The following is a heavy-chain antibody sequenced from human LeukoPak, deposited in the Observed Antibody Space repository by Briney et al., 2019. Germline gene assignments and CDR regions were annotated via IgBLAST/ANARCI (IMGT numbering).Heavy chain of an antibody. Sequence: GGSLRLSCAASGFTFSSYGMHWVRQAPGKGLEWVAVISHDGSNKYYADSVKGRFTISRDNAKNSLYLQMNSLRAEDTAVYYCARAYSSSVEGLGFDYWGQGTLVTVSS. D-gene: IGHD6-6*01. CDR3: ARAYSSSVEGLGFDY. CDR1: GFTFSSYG. J-gene: IGHJ4*02. V-gene: IGHV3-30*03. CDR2: ISHDGSNK.